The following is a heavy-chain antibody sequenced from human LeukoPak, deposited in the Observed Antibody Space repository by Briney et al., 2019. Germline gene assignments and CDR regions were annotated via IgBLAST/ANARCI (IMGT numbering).Heavy chain of an antibody. Sequence: GGSLRLSCAASGFTFSSYAMHWVRQAPGKGLEWVAVISYDGSNKYYADSVKGRFTISRDNSKNTLYLQMNSLRAEDTAVYYWAREGGGYYDSSGQYYFDYWGQGTLVTVSS. CDR2: ISYDGSNK. D-gene: IGHD3-22*01. V-gene: IGHV3-30*04. CDR1: GFTFSSYA. CDR3: AREGGGYYDSSGQYYFDY. J-gene: IGHJ4*02.